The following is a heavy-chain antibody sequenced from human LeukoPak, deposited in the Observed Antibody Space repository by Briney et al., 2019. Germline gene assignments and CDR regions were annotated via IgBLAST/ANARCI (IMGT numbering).Heavy chain of an antibody. Sequence: SETLSLTCTVSGDSITSGNYYWSWIRQPPGMGLEWIGYISHSGSPYYNPSLKSRVTISVDRSKNQFSLKLSSVTAADTAVYYCVAARPNLIDYWGQGTLVTVSS. J-gene: IGHJ4*02. CDR3: VAARPNLIDY. V-gene: IGHV4-30-2*01. CDR1: GDSITSGNYY. D-gene: IGHD6-6*01. CDR2: ISHSGSP.